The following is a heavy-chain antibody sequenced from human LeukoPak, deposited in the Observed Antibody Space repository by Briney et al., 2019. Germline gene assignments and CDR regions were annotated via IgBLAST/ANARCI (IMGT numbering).Heavy chain of an antibody. Sequence: GPLRLSCAASGFTFSSYAMSWVRQAPGKGLEWVSAVSGSGDSTFYADSVKGRFTISRDNSKNTLYLQMSSLRAEDTAIYYCAKDVTMVRGVTTFDCWGQGTLVTVSS. CDR1: GFTFSSYA. CDR2: VSGSGDST. CDR3: AKDVTMVRGVTTFDC. D-gene: IGHD3-10*01. V-gene: IGHV3-23*01. J-gene: IGHJ4*02.